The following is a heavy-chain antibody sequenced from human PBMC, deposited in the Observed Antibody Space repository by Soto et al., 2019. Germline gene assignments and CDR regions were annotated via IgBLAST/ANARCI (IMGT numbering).Heavy chain of an antibody. CDR3: ARRYSSGWIDY. Sequence: SETLSLTXTVSGGSISSGGYYWSWIRQHPGKGLEWIGYIYYSGSTFYNPSLKSRITISVDTSKNQFSLKLTPVTAADTAVYYCARRYSSGWIDYWGQGTLVTVSP. J-gene: IGHJ4*02. CDR2: IYYSGST. CDR1: GGSISSGGYY. D-gene: IGHD6-25*01. V-gene: IGHV4-31*02.